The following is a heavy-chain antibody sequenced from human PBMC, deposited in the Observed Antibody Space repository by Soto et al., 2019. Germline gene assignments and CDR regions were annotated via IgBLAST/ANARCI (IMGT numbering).Heavy chain of an antibody. D-gene: IGHD6-19*01. Sequence: SVKVSCKASGYTFTSYDINWVRQATGQGLEWMGWMNPNSGNTGYAQKFQGRVTMTRNTSISTAYMELSSLRSEDTAVYYCARRLIAVAGYYYYYYMDVWGKGTTVTVSS. J-gene: IGHJ6*03. CDR2: MNPNSGNT. CDR1: GYTFTSYD. V-gene: IGHV1-8*01. CDR3: ARRLIAVAGYYYYYYMDV.